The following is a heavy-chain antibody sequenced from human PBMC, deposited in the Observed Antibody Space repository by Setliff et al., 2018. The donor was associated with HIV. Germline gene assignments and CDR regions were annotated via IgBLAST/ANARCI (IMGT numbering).Heavy chain of an antibody. CDR1: GFSFGSYW. Sequence: GSLRLSCAASGFSFGSYWMSWVRQAPGKGLEWVANVKQDGSDKYYVDSVKGRFTISRDNAKNSVLLQMNSLRVEDTAVYYCAREGIAGTTLHPYWGQGTLVTVSS. V-gene: IGHV3-7*01. CDR3: AREGIAGTTLHPY. D-gene: IGHD1-7*01. CDR2: VKQDGSDK. J-gene: IGHJ4*02.